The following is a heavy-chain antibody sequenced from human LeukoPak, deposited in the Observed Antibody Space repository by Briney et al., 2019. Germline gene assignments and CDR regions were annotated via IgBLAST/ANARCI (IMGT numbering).Heavy chain of an antibody. CDR3: ARHQWHYYYYMGV. V-gene: IGHV4-39*01. D-gene: IGHD6-19*01. J-gene: IGHJ6*03. CDR2: LYYSRDT. Sequence: SETLSLTCTVSGGSISSSREYWGWIRQPPGRGLEWIGSLYYSRDTYYTPSLKSRRVTISVDTSKNQFSLTLSSVTAADTAVYYCARHQWHYYYYMGVWGKGSPVTVSS. CDR1: GGSISSSREY.